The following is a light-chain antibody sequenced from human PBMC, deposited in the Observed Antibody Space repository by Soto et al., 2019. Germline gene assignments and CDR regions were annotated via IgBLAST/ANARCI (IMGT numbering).Light chain of an antibody. V-gene: IGLV2-14*03. CDR2: DVS. J-gene: IGLJ2*01. CDR1: SSDVGGYNY. CDR3: SSYTSSSTRVV. Sequence: QSVLTQPASVSGSPGQSITISCTGTSSDVGGYNYVSWYQQHPGKAPKVMIFDVSRRPSGVSNRFSGSKSGNTASLTIPGLQVEDEADYYCSSYTSSSTRVVFGGGTKLTVL.